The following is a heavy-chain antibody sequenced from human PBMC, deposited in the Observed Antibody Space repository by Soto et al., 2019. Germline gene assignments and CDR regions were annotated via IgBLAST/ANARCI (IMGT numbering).Heavy chain of an antibody. V-gene: IGHV4-34*01. Sequence: LSLTCAVYGGSFSVFYWSWIRQPPGKGLEWIGEINHSGSTNYNPSLKSRVTLSVDTSKNQFSLKLSSLTAADTAVYYCARPYYIAAAGTGFNYWGPGTLVTVSS. CDR2: INHSGST. CDR3: ARPYYIAAAGTGFNY. CDR1: GGSFSVFY. D-gene: IGHD6-13*01. J-gene: IGHJ4*02.